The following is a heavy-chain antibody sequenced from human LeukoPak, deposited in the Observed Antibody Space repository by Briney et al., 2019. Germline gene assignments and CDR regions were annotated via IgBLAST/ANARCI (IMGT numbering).Heavy chain of an antibody. J-gene: IGHJ4*02. CDR2: INPDSGAT. CDR1: GYTFTGYY. V-gene: IGHV1-2*02. CDR3: ARAYDILTPFDY. Sequence: ASVRVSCKAFGYTFTGYYMHWVRQAPGQGLEWMGWINPDSGATNYAQKFRGRVTMTRDTSISTAYMELTRLKSDDTAVYYCARAYDILTPFDYWGQGTLVTVSS. D-gene: IGHD3-9*01.